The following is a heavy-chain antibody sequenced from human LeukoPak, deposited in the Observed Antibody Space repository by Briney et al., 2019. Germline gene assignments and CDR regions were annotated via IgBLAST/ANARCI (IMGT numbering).Heavy chain of an antibody. CDR1: GFTFSSYA. CDR3: AKNNNQPQYYYYYMDV. D-gene: IGHD1-14*01. CDR2: ISGSGGST. Sequence: PGGTLRLSCAASGFTFSSYAMSWVRQAPGKGLEWVSAISGSGGSTYYADSVKGRFTISRDNSKNKLYLQMNSLRAEDTAVYYCAKNNNQPQYYYYYMDVWGKGTTVTVSS. J-gene: IGHJ6*03. V-gene: IGHV3-23*01.